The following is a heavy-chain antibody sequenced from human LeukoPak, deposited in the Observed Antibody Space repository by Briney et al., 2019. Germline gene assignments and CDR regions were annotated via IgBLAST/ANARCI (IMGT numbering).Heavy chain of an antibody. CDR3: ARIGSAAFTDY. CDR1: GFTFSSYA. J-gene: IGHJ4*02. Sequence: PGGSLRLSCTASGFTFSSYAMNWVRQAPGKGLEWVSGIGAGGTFTYYADSVKGRFTISRDNSKNSLFLQMNSLRVEDTAVYYCARIGSAAFTDYWGQGALVTVSS. CDR2: IGAGGTFT. V-gene: IGHV3-23*01. D-gene: IGHD3-3*02.